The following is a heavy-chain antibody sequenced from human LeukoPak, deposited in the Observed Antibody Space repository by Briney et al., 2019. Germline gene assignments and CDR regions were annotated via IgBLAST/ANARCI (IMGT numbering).Heavy chain of an antibody. J-gene: IGHJ4*02. CDR2: INPNSGGT. CDR3: ARARWYGNSGILDY. Sequence: ASVKVSCKASGYTFTGYYMHWVRQAPGQGLEWMGRINPNSGGTNYAQKFQGRVTMTRDTSISTAYMELSRLRSDDTAVYDCARARWYGNSGILDYWGQGTLVTVSS. D-gene: IGHD4-23*01. CDR1: GYTFTGYY. V-gene: IGHV1-2*06.